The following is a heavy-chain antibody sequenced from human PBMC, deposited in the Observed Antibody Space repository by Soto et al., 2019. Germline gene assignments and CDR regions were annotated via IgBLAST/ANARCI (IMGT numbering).Heavy chain of an antibody. V-gene: IGHV1-3*01. Sequence: ASVQVSCKACGYAFTSYAMHWVRQAPGQRLEWMGWINAGNGNTKYSQKFQGRVTITRDTSASTAYMELSSLRSEDTAVYYCARDRGRPWTGMDVWGQGTTVTVS. J-gene: IGHJ6*02. CDR3: ARDRGRPWTGMDV. CDR2: INAGNGNT. CDR1: GYAFTSYA. D-gene: IGHD1-26*01.